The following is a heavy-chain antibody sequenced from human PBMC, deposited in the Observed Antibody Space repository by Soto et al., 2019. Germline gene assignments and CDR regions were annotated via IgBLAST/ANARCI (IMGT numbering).Heavy chain of an antibody. J-gene: IGHJ5*02. CDR2: ISISSRTI. CDR3: ARDNGIAGSFDP. D-gene: IGHD6-13*01. Sequence: HPGGSLRLSCAASGFTFSSYAMSWVRQAPGKGLEWVSYISISSRTIYYADSVKGRFTISRDDAKNSLYLQMNSLRDEDTSVYYCARDNGIAGSFDPWGQGTLVTVSS. CDR1: GFTFSSYA. V-gene: IGHV3-48*02.